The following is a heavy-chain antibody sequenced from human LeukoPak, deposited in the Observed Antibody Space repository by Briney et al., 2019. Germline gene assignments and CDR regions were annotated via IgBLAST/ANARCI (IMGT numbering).Heavy chain of an antibody. V-gene: IGHV1-46*01. Sequence: ASVKVSCKASGYTFTSYYIHWVRQAPAQGLEWMGIINPSSGSTSSAQKFQGRVTMTRDTSTSTVYMELSRLISEDTAVYYCARDLTEGYTYIPYYFDYWGQGTLVTVSS. D-gene: IGHD5-18*01. CDR2: INPSSGST. CDR1: GYTFTSYY. J-gene: IGHJ4*02. CDR3: ARDLTEGYTYIPYYFDY.